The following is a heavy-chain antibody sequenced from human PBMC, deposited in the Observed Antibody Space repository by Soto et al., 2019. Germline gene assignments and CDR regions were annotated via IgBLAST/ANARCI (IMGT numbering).Heavy chain of an antibody. J-gene: IGHJ6*02. CDR1: GGSFSGYY. CDR3: ARGRYCSSTSCYYYYYYGMDV. CDR2: INHSGST. Sequence: SETLSLTCAVYGGSFSGYYWSWIRQPPGKGLEWIGEINHSGSTNYNPSLKSRVTISVDTSKNQFSLKLSSVTAADTAVYYCARGRYCSSTSCYYYYYYGMDVWGQGTTVTVYS. V-gene: IGHV4-34*01. D-gene: IGHD2-2*01.